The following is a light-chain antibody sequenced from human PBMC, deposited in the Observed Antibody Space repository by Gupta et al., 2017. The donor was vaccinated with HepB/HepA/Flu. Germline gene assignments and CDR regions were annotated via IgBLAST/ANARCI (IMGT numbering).Light chain of an antibody. V-gene: IGKV3-15*01. CDR1: QSVSSN. CDR3: QQYNNWPLT. CDR2: GAS. J-gene: IGKJ4*01. Sequence: EIVMTQSPATLSVSAGERATLSCRASQSVSSNLVWYQQKPGQAPRLLIYGASNRATGIPARFSCSGSGTEFTLTISSLQSEDFAFYYCQQYNNWPLTFGGGTKVEIK.